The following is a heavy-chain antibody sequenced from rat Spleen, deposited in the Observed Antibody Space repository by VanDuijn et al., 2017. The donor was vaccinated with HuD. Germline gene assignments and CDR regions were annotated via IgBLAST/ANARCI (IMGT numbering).Heavy chain of an antibody. J-gene: IGHJ4*01. CDR3: TRAARDGMDA. CDR2: ISTSGGST. CDR1: GFTFSDYY. Sequence: EVQLVESGGGLVQPGRSLKLSCAASGFTFSDYYMAWVRQAPTKGLEWVATISTSGGSTYYRDSVKGRFTISRDNAKSTLYLQMNSLRSEDTATYYCTRAARDGMDAWGQGASVTVSS. V-gene: IGHV5-27*01. D-gene: IGHD1-4*01.